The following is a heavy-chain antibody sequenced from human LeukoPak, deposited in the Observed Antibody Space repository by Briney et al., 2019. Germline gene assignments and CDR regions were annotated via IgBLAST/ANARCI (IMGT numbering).Heavy chain of an antibody. Sequence: PGGSLRLSCAASGFTLSSYAMSWVRQAPGKGLEWVSAISGSGGSTYYADSVKGRFTISRDNSKNTLYLQMNSLRAEDTAVYYCANSPGLRFLEWLPSWGQGTLVTVSS. V-gene: IGHV3-23*01. D-gene: IGHD3-3*01. J-gene: IGHJ5*02. CDR2: ISGSGGST. CDR3: ANSPGLRFLEWLPS. CDR1: GFTLSSYA.